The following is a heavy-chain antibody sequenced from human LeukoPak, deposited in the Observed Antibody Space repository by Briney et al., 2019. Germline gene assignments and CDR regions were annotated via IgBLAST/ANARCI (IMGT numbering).Heavy chain of an antibody. D-gene: IGHD3-10*01. CDR3: ANVRSNYGSGIYYGYFDY. CDR1: GFTFSSYA. CDR2: ISGSGGST. V-gene: IGHV3-23*01. J-gene: IGHJ4*02. Sequence: GGSLRLSCAASGFTFSSYAMSWVRQAPGKGLEWVSAISGSGGSTYYADSVKGRFTISRDNSKNTLYLQMNSLRAEDTAVYYCANVRSNYGSGIYYGYFDYWGQVTLVTVSS.